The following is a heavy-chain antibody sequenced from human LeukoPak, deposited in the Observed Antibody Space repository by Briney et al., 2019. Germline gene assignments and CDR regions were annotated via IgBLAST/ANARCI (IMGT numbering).Heavy chain of an antibody. CDR1: GYTFTSYA. V-gene: IGHV1-2*02. Sequence: ASVKVSCKASGYTFTSYAMNWVRQAPGQGLEWMGWINPNSGGTNYAQKFQGRVTMTRDTSISTAYMELSRLRSDDTAVYYCARDAGYDSVDPWGQGTLVTVSS. J-gene: IGHJ5*02. CDR3: ARDAGYDSVDP. CDR2: INPNSGGT. D-gene: IGHD5-12*01.